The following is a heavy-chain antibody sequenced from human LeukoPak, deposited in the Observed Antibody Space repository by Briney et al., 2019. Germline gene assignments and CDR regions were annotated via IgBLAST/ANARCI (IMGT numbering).Heavy chain of an antibody. Sequence: SETLSLTCAVYGGSFSGYFRIWIRQPPGKGLEWIGEINHSGSTNYNPSLKSRVTISVDTSKNQFSLHLSSVTAADTAVYYCARGSTTFNYYYYGMDVWGQGTSVTVSS. CDR2: INHSGST. CDR1: GGSFSGYF. V-gene: IGHV4-34*01. D-gene: IGHD2-2*01. J-gene: IGHJ6*02. CDR3: ARGSTTFNYYYYGMDV.